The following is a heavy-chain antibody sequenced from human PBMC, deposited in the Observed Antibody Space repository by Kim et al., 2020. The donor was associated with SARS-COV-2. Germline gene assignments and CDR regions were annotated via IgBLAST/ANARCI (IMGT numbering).Heavy chain of an antibody. CDR1: GGSISSSSYY. D-gene: IGHD3-10*01. J-gene: IGHJ4*02. CDR3: ARGEITMVRGVIIDGDVYYFDY. CDR2: IYYSGST. Sequence: SETLSLTCTVSGGSISSSSYYWGWIRQPPGKGLEWIGSIYYSGSTYYNPSLKSRVTISVDTSKNQFSLKLSSVTAADTAVYYCARGEITMVRGVIIDGDVYYFDYGGQGTLVPVSS. V-gene: IGHV4-39*01.